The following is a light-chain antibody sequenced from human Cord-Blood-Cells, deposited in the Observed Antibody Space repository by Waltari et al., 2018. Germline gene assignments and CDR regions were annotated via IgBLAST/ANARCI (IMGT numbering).Light chain of an antibody. J-gene: IGLJ2*01. CDR1: SSDVGSYNL. CDR3: CSYAGRSTFDVV. Sequence: QSALTQPASVSVSPGQSITISCTGTSSDVGSYNLVSWYQQHPGQAPKLMIYEGSQRPSGVPNRFVGYESGNAASLTFSGLQAEDGADYYCCSYAGRSTFDVVFGGGTKLTVL. CDR2: EGS. V-gene: IGLV2-23*03.